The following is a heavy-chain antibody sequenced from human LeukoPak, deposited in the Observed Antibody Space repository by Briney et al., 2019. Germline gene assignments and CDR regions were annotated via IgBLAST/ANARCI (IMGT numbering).Heavy chain of an antibody. CDR3: AKSIDCEWRTPLDY. D-gene: IGHD2-21*01. CDR1: XSTXXRHG. V-gene: IGHV3-23*01. Sequence: SCAAXXSTXXRHGMSWVRQAPGKGLEWVSSLSSAGVTAYYADSVKGSFTISRDNSKNTLSLHMSSLRAADTAVYYCAKSIDCEWRTPLDYWGQGTLVTVSS. CDR2: LSSAGVTA. J-gene: IGHJ4*02.